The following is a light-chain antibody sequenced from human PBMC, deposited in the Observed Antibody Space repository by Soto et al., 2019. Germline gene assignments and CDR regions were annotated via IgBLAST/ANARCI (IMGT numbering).Light chain of an antibody. V-gene: IGKV1-27*01. CDR2: AAS. J-gene: IGKJ5*01. Sequence: DIQMTQSPSSLSASVGDRVTITCRASQGISHNLAWYQQKPGKVPKLLISAASTLQSGVPSRFSGSGSGTDFTLTISSLQPEDVATYYCQKYNSVPITFGQGTRLEI. CDR1: QGISHN. CDR3: QKYNSVPIT.